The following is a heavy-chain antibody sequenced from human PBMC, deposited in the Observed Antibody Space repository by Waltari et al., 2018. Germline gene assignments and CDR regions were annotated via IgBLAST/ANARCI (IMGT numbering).Heavy chain of an antibody. Sequence: EVQLLESGGGLVQPGGSLRLSCAASGFTFSSYAMSWVRQAPGKVLEWVSVISGSGGSTHYADSVPGRFTISRDNSKNMLYLQTNSLRAEDTAVYYCAKGLRDYDVWSGLNYDAFDIWGQGTMVTVSS. CDR1: GFTFSSYA. V-gene: IGHV3-23*01. J-gene: IGHJ3*02. CDR3: AKGLRDYDVWSGLNYDAFDI. CDR2: ISGSGGST. D-gene: IGHD3-3*01.